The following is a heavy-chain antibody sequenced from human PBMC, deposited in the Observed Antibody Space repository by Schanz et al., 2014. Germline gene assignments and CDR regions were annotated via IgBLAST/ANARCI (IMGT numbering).Heavy chain of an antibody. Sequence: EVQLVESGGGLIQPGGSLRLSCAASGFTFSSYWMHWVRQAPGKGLEWISSMYINSGSTQYADSVKGRFTISRDNAKNSLYLEMTSLRGEDTAVYYCARENLNWEAFDIWGQGTVVTVSS. J-gene: IGHJ3*02. CDR3: ARENLNWEAFDI. V-gene: IGHV3-48*04. D-gene: IGHD7-27*01. CDR1: GFTFSSYW. CDR2: MYINSGST.